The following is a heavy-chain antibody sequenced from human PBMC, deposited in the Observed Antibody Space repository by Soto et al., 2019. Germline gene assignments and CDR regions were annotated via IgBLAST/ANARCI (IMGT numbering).Heavy chain of an antibody. J-gene: IGHJ4*02. CDR2: ISTSGAAT. CDR1: GFTFSSYV. V-gene: IGHV3-23*01. D-gene: IGHD3-22*01. Sequence: GGSLRLSCAASGFTFSSYVMSWVRQAPGKGLEWVSGISTSGAATYDADSVKGRLTISRDNSKSTLYLQMNSLRDEDTAVYYCAKGGTMSCFDYWGQGALVTVSS. CDR3: AKGGTMSCFDY.